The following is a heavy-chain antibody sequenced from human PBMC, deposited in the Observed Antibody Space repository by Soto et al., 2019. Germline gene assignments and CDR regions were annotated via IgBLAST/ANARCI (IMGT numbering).Heavy chain of an antibody. CDR1: GGTFSSYT. Sequence: SVKVSCKASGGTFSSYTISWVRQAPGQGLEWMGRIIPILGIANYAQKFQGRVTITADKSTSTAYMGLSSLRSEDTAVYYCARGVGGVVVPAATPVNYYYYYMDVWGKGTTVTVSS. D-gene: IGHD2-2*01. V-gene: IGHV1-69*02. CDR2: IIPILGIA. J-gene: IGHJ6*03. CDR3: ARGVGGVVVPAATPVNYYYYYMDV.